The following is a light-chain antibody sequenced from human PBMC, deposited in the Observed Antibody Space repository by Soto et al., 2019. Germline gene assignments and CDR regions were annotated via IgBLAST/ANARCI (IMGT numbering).Light chain of an antibody. V-gene: IGKV1-5*03. CDR2: KAS. Sequence: DIQMTQSPSTLSASVGDRVTVPCRSSQSISSWLAWYQQKPGKAPKLLIYKASSLESGVPSRFSGSGSETEFTLSISGLQPDDFATYYCQQYNSYSPRTFGQGTKVDIK. CDR3: QQYNSYSPRT. J-gene: IGKJ1*01. CDR1: QSISSW.